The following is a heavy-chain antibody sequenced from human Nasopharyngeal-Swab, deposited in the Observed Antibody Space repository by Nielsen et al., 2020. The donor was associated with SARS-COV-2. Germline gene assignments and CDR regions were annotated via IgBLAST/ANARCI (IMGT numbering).Heavy chain of an antibody. D-gene: IGHD5-24*01. CDR2: ISSSGSTI. J-gene: IGHJ4*02. CDR1: GFTFSSYA. V-gene: IGHV3-48*03. Sequence: GESLKISCAAPGFTFSSYAMNWVRQAPGKGLEWVSYISSSGSTIYYADSVKGRFTISRDNAKNSLYLQMNSLRAEDTAVYYCASLSRDGYNSWGQGTLVTVSS. CDR3: ASLSRDGYNS.